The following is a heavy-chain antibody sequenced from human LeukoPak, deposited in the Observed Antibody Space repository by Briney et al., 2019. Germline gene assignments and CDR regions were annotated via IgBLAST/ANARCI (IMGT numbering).Heavy chain of an antibody. D-gene: IGHD4-17*01. Sequence: PGGSLRLSCAASGFTVSSNYMSWVRQAPGKGLEWVSGISWNSGNIAYADSVKGRFTISRDSAKTSLYLQINNLRAEDTALYYCAKAHDYGDYAGFDYWGQGTLVSVSS. CDR1: GFTVSSNY. V-gene: IGHV3-9*01. J-gene: IGHJ4*02. CDR3: AKAHDYGDYAGFDY. CDR2: ISWNSGNI.